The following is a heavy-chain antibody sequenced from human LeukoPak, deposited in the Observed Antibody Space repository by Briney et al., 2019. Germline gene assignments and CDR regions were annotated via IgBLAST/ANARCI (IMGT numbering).Heavy chain of an antibody. CDR1: GFTFSSYG. Sequence: GGSLRLSCAASGFTFSSYGMTWVRQAPGKGLEWVSVISGSGGTTYYADSVKGRFTISRDNSKNTLYLQMNSLRAEDTAVYYCAKDRLSGVAGTQYNYWGQGTLVTVSS. CDR3: AKDRLSGVAGTQYNY. J-gene: IGHJ4*02. D-gene: IGHD6-19*01. CDR2: ISGSGGTT. V-gene: IGHV3-23*01.